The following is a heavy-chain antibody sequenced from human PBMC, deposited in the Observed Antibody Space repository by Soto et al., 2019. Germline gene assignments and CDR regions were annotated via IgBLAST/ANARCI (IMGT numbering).Heavy chain of an antibody. J-gene: IGHJ4*02. D-gene: IGHD3-16*01. CDR2: ASYDGTYK. CDR3: ARGGDVLDY. CDR1: GFVFGGFV. Sequence: QVELVESGGGVVRPGKSLTVSCTGSGFVFGGFVMHWVRQTPGKGLEWLGMASYDGTYKYFADSVKGRFTISRDNGMNTVYLQMDNLRLEDTALYYCARGGDVLDYWGRGTLVTVSS. V-gene: IGHV3-30*03.